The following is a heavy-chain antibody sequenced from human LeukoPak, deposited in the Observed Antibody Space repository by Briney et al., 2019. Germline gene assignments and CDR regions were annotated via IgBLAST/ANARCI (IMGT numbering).Heavy chain of an antibody. CDR1: GFTFSTYA. CDR2: ISGTSSTK. J-gene: IGHJ1*01. Sequence: GGSLRLSCAASGFTFSTYAMSWVRQTPGKGLEWVSYISGTSSTKYYADSVKGRFTISRDNAKNSLYLQMSSLRAEDTAVYYCAREDYGDYVDNWGQGTLVTVSS. CDR3: AREDYGDYVDN. V-gene: IGHV3-48*01. D-gene: IGHD4-17*01.